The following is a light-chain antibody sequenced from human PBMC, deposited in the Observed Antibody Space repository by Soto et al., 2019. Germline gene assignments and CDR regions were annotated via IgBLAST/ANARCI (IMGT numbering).Light chain of an antibody. J-gene: IGKJ2*01. CDR3: QQYNSWPYT. Sequence: IVMTQSPATLSVSPGERATLSCRASQNISANLAWYQRKPGQAPRFLIFGASTRATGIPPRFRGSGSGTEFTLTISSLQSEDFAVYYCQQYNSWPYTFGQGTKLEIK. V-gene: IGKV3-15*01. CDR1: QNISAN. CDR2: GAS.